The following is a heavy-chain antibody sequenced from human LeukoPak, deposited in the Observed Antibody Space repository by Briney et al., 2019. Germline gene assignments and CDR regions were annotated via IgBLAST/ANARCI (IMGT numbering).Heavy chain of an antibody. D-gene: IGHD1-26*01. CDR2: IYYSGST. J-gene: IGHJ3*02. V-gene: IGHV4-59*01. CDR3: ARGGGGSYYDAFDI. Sequence: PSETLSLTCTVSGGSISSYYWSWIRQPPGKGLEWIGYIYYSGSTNYNPSLKSRVTISVDTSKNQFSLKLSSVTAADTAVYYCARGGGGSYYDAFDIWGQGTMVTVSS. CDR1: GGSISSYY.